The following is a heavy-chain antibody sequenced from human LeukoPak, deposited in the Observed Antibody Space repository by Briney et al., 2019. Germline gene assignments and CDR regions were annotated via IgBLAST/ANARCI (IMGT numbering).Heavy chain of an antibody. J-gene: IGHJ4*02. CDR1: GFTFSDYF. V-gene: IGHV3-11*01. D-gene: IGHD6-13*01. CDR3: ARSTWYKIDY. CDR2: IDNSATAI. Sequence: PGGSLRLSCTASGFTFSDYFMSWVRQAPGRGLQWVSYIDNSATAIYYADSVKGRFTISRDNAKNSLYLQMNSLRAEDTAVYYCARSTWYKIDYWGQGTLVTVSS.